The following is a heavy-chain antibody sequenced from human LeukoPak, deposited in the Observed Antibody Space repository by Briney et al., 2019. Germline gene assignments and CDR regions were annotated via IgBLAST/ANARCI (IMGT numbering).Heavy chain of an antibody. V-gene: IGHV1-2*02. Sequence: GASVKVSCRASGYTFTGYYMHWVRQAPGQGLEWMGWINPNFGNTNYSQKFQGRVTMTRDTSISTAYMELSRLRSDDTAVYYCARAHGLWAAGYHFDYCGQGTLVTVSS. CDR2: INPNFGNT. CDR3: ARAHGLWAAGYHFDY. CDR1: GYTFTGYY. D-gene: IGHD6-13*01. J-gene: IGHJ4*02.